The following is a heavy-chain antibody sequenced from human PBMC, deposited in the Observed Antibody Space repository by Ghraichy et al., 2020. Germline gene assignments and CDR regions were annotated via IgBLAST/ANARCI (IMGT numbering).Heavy chain of an antibody. CDR1: GYTFTGYY. J-gene: IGHJ6*02. D-gene: IGHD3-10*01. CDR2: INPNSGGT. V-gene: IGHV1-2*02. CDR3: ARDRAPYGSGSWDDYYYGMDV. Sequence: ASVKVSCKASGYTFTGYYMHWVRQAPGQGLEWMGWINPNSGGTNYAQKFQGRVTMTRDTSISTAYMELSRLRSDDTAVYYCARDRAPYGSGSWDDYYYGMDVWGQGTTVTVSS.